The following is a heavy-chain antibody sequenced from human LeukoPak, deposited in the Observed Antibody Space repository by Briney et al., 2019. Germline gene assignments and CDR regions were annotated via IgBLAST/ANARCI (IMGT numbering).Heavy chain of an antibody. J-gene: IGHJ4*02. CDR1: GFTFDDYA. D-gene: IGHD3-9*01. Sequence: PGGSLRLSCAASGFTFDDYAMHWVRQAPGKGLEWVSGISWNSGSIGYADSVKGRFTISRDNAKNSLYLQMNSLRAEDTALYYCARGRYYDIASDYWGQGTLVTVSS. CDR2: ISWNSGSI. CDR3: ARGRYYDIASDY. V-gene: IGHV3-9*01.